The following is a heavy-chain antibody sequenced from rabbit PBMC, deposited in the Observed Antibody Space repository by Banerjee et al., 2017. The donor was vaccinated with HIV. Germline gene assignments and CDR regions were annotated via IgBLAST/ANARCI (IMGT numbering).Heavy chain of an antibody. Sequence: QSLEESGGDLVKPGASLTLTCTASGFSFNSAYWICWVRQAPGKGLEWIACISGGDSGTTYYASWAKGRFTISSASSTTVTLQMTSLTAADTATYFCARGGYYTYGGASYAYFLWGQGTLVTVS. V-gene: IGHV1S40*01. D-gene: IGHD6-1*01. J-gene: IGHJ3*01. CDR2: ISGGDSGTT. CDR1: GFSFNSAYW. CDR3: ARGGYYTYGGASYAYFL.